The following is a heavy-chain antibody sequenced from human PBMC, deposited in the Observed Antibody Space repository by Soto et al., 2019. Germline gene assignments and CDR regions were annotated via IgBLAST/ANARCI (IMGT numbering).Heavy chain of an antibody. CDR1: GGTFSSYA. Sequence: GASVKVSCKASGGTFSSYAISWVRQAPGQGLEWMGGIIPIFGTANYARKFQGRVTITADESTSTAYMELSSLRSEDTAVYYCARVGARGHIVVVTAPSTSYYYGMDVWGQGTTVTVSS. J-gene: IGHJ6*02. V-gene: IGHV1-69*13. CDR2: IIPIFGTA. CDR3: ARVGARGHIVVVTAPSTSYYYGMDV. D-gene: IGHD2-21*02.